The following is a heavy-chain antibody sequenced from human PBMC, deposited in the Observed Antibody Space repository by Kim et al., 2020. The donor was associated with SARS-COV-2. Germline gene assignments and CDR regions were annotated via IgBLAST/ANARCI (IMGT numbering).Heavy chain of an antibody. J-gene: IGHJ6*02. Sequence: GGIIPIFGTVNHAQKFQGRVTITADESTSTAYMELSSLRSEDTAVYYCARERYYDILTGQSYYYYGMDVWGQGTTVTVSS. CDR2: IIPIFGTV. D-gene: IGHD3-9*01. V-gene: IGHV1-69*01. CDR3: ARERYYDILTGQSYYYYGMDV.